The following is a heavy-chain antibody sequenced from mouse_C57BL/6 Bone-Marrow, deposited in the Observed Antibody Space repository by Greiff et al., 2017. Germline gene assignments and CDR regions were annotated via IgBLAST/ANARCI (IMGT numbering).Heavy chain of an antibody. Sequence: EVMLVESGGGLVQSGRSLRLSCATSGFTFSDFYMEWVRQAPGKGLEWIAASRNKANDYTTEYSASVKGRFIVSRDTSQSILYLQMNALRAEDTAIYYCARDRGWYFDVWGTGTTVTVSS. CDR2: SRNKANDYTT. CDR3: ARDRGWYFDV. V-gene: IGHV7-1*01. J-gene: IGHJ1*03. CDR1: GFTFSDFY.